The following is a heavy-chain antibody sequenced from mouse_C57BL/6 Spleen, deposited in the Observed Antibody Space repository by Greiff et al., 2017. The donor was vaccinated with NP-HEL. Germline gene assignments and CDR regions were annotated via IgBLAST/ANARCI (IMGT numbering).Heavy chain of an antibody. CDR3: ARRGEGYDGGDAMDY. V-gene: IGHV1-42*01. J-gene: IGHJ4*01. CDR2: INPSTGGT. Sequence: VHVKQSGPELVKPGASVKISCKASGYSFTGYYMNWVKQSPEKSLEWIGEINPSTGGTTYNQKFKAKATLTVDKSSSTAYMQLKSLTSEDSAVYYCARRGEGYDGGDAMDYWGQGTSVTVSS. D-gene: IGHD2-2*01. CDR1: GYSFTGYY.